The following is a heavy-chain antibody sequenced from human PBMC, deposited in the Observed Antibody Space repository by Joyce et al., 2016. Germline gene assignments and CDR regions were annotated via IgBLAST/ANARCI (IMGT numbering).Heavy chain of an antibody. V-gene: IGHV3-23*01. CDR1: GFILRRYD. J-gene: IGHJ4*02. CDR2: ISSSGDST. CDR3: AKASLTGYYIGAYYFDY. Sequence: GGGLVQPGGSLRLSCAVSGFILRRYDMSWVRQAPGKGLEWVSAISSSGDSTYYTDSVKGRFTVSRDNSKKILYLQMNTLRAEDTAVYYCAKASLTGYYIGAYYFDYWGQGTLVTVSS. D-gene: IGHD3-9*01.